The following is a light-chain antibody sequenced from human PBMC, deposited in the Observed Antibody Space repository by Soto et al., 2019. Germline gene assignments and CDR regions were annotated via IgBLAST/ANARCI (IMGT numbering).Light chain of an antibody. CDR1: SSDVGAYNY. V-gene: IGLV2-8*01. CDR3: STYAGSKNFGV. J-gene: IGLJ3*02. Sequence: QSALTQPPSASGSPGQSVTISCTGTSSDVGAYNYVSWYQQHPGKAPKLIIYEVTKRPSGVPDRFSGSKSGNTASLTVSGLQAEDEADYYCSTYAGSKNFGVFGGGTKLTVL. CDR2: EVT.